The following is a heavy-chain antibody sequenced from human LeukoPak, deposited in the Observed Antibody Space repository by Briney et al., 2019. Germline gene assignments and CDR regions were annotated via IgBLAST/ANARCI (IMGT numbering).Heavy chain of an antibody. CDR1: GFIFRTSA. CDR2: LSFDGSNE. D-gene: IGHD5-12*01. Sequence: GGSLRLSCVDSGFIFRTSAMHWVRLAPGKGLEWVAVLSFDGSNENYAGSVRGRFTISRDNSKNTLYLQMNSLKIEDTAIYYCARGSGYHLVSWGQGTLVTVSS. CDR3: ARGSGYHLVS. V-gene: IGHV3-30-3*01. J-gene: IGHJ5*02.